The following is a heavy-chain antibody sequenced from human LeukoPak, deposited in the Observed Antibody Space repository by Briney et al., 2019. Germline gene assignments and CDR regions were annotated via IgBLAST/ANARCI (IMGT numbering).Heavy chain of an antibody. V-gene: IGHV1-69*05. J-gene: IGHJ4*02. D-gene: IGHD5-18*01. Sequence: ASVKVSCKASGGTFSSYAISWVRQAPGQGLERMGRIIPIFGTANYAQKFQGRVTITTDESTSTAYMELSSLRSEDTAVYYCASGYSYGYPDYWGQGTLVTVSS. CDR1: GGTFSSYA. CDR2: IIPIFGTA. CDR3: ASGYSYGYPDY.